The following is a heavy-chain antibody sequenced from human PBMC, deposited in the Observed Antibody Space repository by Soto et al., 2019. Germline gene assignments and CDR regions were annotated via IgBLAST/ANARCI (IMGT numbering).Heavy chain of an antibody. CDR2: ISDGGGDT. J-gene: IGHJ4*02. Sequence: PGWSLRLSCAASGFTFSNYAMNWVRRAPGKGLEWVSGISDGGGDTYYADSVKGRFTISRDNSKNTLYLQMTSLRAEDTAVYHCAKDHFGSGSYRFDYWGQGTLVTVSS. CDR1: GFTFSNYA. D-gene: IGHD3-10*01. CDR3: AKDHFGSGSYRFDY. V-gene: IGHV3-23*01.